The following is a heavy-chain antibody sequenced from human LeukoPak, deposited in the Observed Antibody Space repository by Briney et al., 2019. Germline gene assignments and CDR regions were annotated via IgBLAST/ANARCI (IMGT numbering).Heavy chain of an antibody. CDR2: IYHSGST. CDR1: GGSISSSNW. CDR3: ARGPGSSSSAGFDP. J-gene: IGHJ5*02. Sequence: PSETLSLTCAVSGGSISSSNWWSWVRQPPGKGLEWIGEIYHSGSTNYNPSLKSRVTISVDTSKNQFSLKLSSVTAADTDVYYCARGPGSSSSAGFDPWGQGTLVTVSS. D-gene: IGHD6-6*01. V-gene: IGHV4-4*02.